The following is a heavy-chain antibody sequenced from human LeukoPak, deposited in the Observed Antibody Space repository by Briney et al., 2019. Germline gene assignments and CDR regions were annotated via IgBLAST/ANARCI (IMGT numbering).Heavy chain of an antibody. V-gene: IGHV3-7*01. J-gene: IGHJ6*04. Sequence: PGGSLRLSCEASGFTFTKFWMSWVRQAPGKGLEWVANIQEDGKKENYVDSVRGRFTISRDNAKNSLYLQMNSLRAEDTAVYYCAELGITMIGGVWGKGTTVIISS. CDR3: AELGITMIGGV. CDR1: GFTFTKFW. CDR2: IQEDGKKE. D-gene: IGHD3-10*02.